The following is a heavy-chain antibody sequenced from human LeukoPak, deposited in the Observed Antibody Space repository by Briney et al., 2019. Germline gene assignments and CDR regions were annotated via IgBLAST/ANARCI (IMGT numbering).Heavy chain of an antibody. V-gene: IGHV4-59*01. Sequence: PSETLSLTCTVSGGSISSYYWSWIRQPPGKGLEWLGYIYYSGSTNYNPSLKSRVTISVDTSKNQFSLKLSSVTAADTAVYYCASSGYYRYYFDYWGQGTLVTVSS. CDR1: GGSISSYY. CDR2: IYYSGST. D-gene: IGHD3-22*01. CDR3: ASSGYYRYYFDY. J-gene: IGHJ4*02.